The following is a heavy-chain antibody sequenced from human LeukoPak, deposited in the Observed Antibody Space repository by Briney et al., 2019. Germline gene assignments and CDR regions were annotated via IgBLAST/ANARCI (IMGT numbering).Heavy chain of an antibody. CDR3: ARVFGDTLGWDYMDV. Sequence: ASVKVSCKASGGTFSSYAISWVRQAPGQGLEWIGRIIPILGIANYAQKFQGRVTITADKSTSTAYMELSSLRSEDTAVYYCARVFGDTLGWDYMDVWGKGTTVTVSS. CDR1: GGTFSSYA. V-gene: IGHV1-69*04. D-gene: IGHD2-21*02. CDR2: IIPILGIA. J-gene: IGHJ6*03.